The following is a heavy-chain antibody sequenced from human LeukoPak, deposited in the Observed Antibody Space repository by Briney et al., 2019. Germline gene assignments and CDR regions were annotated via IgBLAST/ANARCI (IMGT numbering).Heavy chain of an antibody. CDR3: ARDWGEGFFSMAFDI. V-gene: IGHV3-74*01. D-gene: IGHD3-16*01. CDR2: INSDGSST. Sequence: GGSLRLSCAAAGFTFISYWMHWVRQAPGKGLVWVSRINSDGSSTSYADSVKGRFTISRDNAKNTLYLQMNNLRADVTAVYYCARDWGEGFFSMAFDIWGQGTMVTVSS. CDR1: GFTFISYW. J-gene: IGHJ3*02.